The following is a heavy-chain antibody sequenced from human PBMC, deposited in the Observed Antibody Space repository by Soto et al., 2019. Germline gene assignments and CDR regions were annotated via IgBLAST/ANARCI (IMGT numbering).Heavy chain of an antibody. V-gene: IGHV1-69*15. Sequence: QVQLVQSGAKVKKPGSSVKVSCKASGGTFITSSMNWVRQAPEQGPEWMGNILPIFGTADYEQKFQGRVTITANEITKTVYMELRSLLSADTAVYYCVRGLELDGNSDAFDIWGQGTVVTVSS. CDR1: GGTFITSS. D-gene: IGHD3-10*01. J-gene: IGHJ3*02. CDR3: VRGLELDGNSDAFDI. CDR2: ILPIFGTA.